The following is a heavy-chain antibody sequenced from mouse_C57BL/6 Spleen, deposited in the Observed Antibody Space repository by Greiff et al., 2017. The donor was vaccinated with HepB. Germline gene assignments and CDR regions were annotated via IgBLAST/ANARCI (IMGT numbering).Heavy chain of an antibody. J-gene: IGHJ1*03. CDR3: ARARDGYYGYFDV. CDR2: FHPSNDDT. CDR1: GYTFTTYP. V-gene: IGHV1-47*01. D-gene: IGHD2-3*01. Sequence: QVQLQQSGAELVKPGASVKMSCKASGYTFTTYPIEWMKQNHGKSLEWIGNFHPSNDDTQYNEKFKGKATLSVETSSSTVYLELSRLTSDDSAVYYCARARDGYYGYFDVWGTGTTVTVSS.